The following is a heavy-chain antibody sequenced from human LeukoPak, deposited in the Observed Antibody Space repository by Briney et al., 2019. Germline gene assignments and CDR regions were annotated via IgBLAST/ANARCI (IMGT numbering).Heavy chain of an antibody. Sequence: GGSLRLSCAASGFTFSDHAMSWVRQAPAKGLEWVSSINGNGGGSYYIDSVKGRFTVSRDNSENALYLQMNSLRAEDTAVYYCAKHTRIAVAGTVDYWGQGTLVTVSS. CDR2: INGNGGGS. CDR3: AKHTRIAVAGTVDY. V-gene: IGHV3-23*01. CDR1: GFTFSDHA. D-gene: IGHD6-19*01. J-gene: IGHJ4*02.